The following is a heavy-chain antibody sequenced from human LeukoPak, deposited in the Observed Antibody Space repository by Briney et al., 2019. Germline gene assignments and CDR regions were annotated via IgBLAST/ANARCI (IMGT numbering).Heavy chain of an antibody. D-gene: IGHD3-22*01. Sequence: SGGSLRLSCAASGFTFSNYGMHWVRQAPGKGLQWVAVIWFDGSNKYYADSVKGRFTISRDNSEKTLYLQMNSLRAEDTAVYYCARGPGGVSSGYSVEYFQHWGQGTLVTVSS. CDR3: ARGPGGVSSGYSVEYFQH. J-gene: IGHJ1*01. CDR1: GFTFSNYG. CDR2: IWFDGSNK. V-gene: IGHV3-33*01.